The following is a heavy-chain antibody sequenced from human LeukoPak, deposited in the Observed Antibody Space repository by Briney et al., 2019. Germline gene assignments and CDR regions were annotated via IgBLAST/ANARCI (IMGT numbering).Heavy chain of an antibody. D-gene: IGHD6-13*01. CDR1: GGTFSSYA. Sequence: ASVEVSCKASGGTFSSYAISWVRQAPGQGLEWMGGIIPIFGTANYAQKFQGRVTITADKSTSTAYMELSSLRSEDTAVYYCARDRHSSSWSPDNWFDPWGQGTLVTVSS. V-gene: IGHV1-69*06. CDR2: IIPIFGTA. J-gene: IGHJ5*02. CDR3: ARDRHSSSWSPDNWFDP.